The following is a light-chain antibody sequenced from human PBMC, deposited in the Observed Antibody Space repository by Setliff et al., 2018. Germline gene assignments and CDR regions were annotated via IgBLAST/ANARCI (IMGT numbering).Light chain of an antibody. Sequence: QSVLTQPASVSGSPGQSITISCTGTSSDVGGSNYVSWYQQHPGKAPKLMIYDVSKWPSGVSNRFSGSKSGNTASLTISGLQAEDGADYYCSSYTSTSTEVFGTGTKGTVL. J-gene: IGLJ1*01. V-gene: IGLV2-14*01. CDR2: DVS. CDR1: SSDVGGSNY. CDR3: SSYTSTSTEV.